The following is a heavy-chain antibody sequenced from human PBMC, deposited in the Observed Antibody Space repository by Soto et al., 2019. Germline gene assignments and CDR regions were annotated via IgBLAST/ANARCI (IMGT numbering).Heavy chain of an antibody. CDR3: ASTKYDSSAYYYWYLGL. CDR1: GATFNTIT. V-gene: IGHV1-69*01. CDR2: FVPVFGSA. D-gene: IGHD3-22*01. Sequence: QVQLVQSGAEVKKPGSSVRVSCQASGATFNTITINWVRQAPGQGLEWMGGFVPVFGSATYAQQFRGRLTISADASTRTFYMHLRELKSEDTAVYYCASTKYDSSAYYYWYLGLWGRGTLVTVSS. J-gene: IGHJ2*01.